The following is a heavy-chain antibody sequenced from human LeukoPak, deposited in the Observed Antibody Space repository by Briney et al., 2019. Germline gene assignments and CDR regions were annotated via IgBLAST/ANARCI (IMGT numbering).Heavy chain of an antibody. V-gene: IGHV4-39*01. CDR2: IYYSGST. D-gene: IGHD6-19*01. Sequence: SETLSLTCTVSGGSISSSSYYWGWILQPPGKGLEWIGSIYYSGSTYYNPSLKSRVTISVETSKNQVSLKLSSVTAADTAVYYCARQGAGGRAFDIWGQGTMVTVSS. J-gene: IGHJ3*02. CDR1: GGSISSSSYY. CDR3: ARQGAGGRAFDI.